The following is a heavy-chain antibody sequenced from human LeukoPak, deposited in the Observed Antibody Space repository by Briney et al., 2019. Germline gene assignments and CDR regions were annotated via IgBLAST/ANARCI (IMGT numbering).Heavy chain of an antibody. CDR1: GYSFTSYW. V-gene: IGHV5-10-1*01. D-gene: IGHD5-12*01. Sequence: GESLKISCKGSGYSFTSYWISWVRQMPGKGLEWMGRIDPSDSYTNYSPSFQGHVTISADKSISTAYLQWSSLKASDTAMYYCARAGDIVAMMSWGAVADHNWFDPWGQGTLVTVSS. CDR2: IDPSDSYT. CDR3: ARAGDIVAMMSWGAVADHNWFDP. J-gene: IGHJ5*02.